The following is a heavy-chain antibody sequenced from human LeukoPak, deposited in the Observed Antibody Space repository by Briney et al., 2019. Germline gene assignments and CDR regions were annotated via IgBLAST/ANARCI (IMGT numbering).Heavy chain of an antibody. CDR3: ARVSGLGDAFDI. J-gene: IGHJ3*02. CDR1: GFTFSSYS. Sequence: GGSLRLSCAASGFTFSSYSMNWVRQAPGKGLEWVSSISSSSSYIYYADSVKGRFTISRDNAKNSLYLQMNSLRAEDTAVYYCARVSGLGDAFDIWGQGTMVTVSS. D-gene: IGHD3-16*01. V-gene: IGHV3-21*01. CDR2: ISSSSSYI.